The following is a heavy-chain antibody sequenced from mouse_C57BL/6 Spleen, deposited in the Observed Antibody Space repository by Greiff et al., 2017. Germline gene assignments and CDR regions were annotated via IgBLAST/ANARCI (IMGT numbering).Heavy chain of an antibody. Sequence: QVQLQQSGAELVRPGTSVKVSCKASGYAFTNYLIEWVKQRPGQGLEWIGVINPGSGGTNYNEKFKGKATLTADKSSSTAYMQLSSLTSEDSAVYFCAREHYYGSSEFAYWGQGTLVTVSA. CDR1: GYAFTNYL. D-gene: IGHD1-1*01. CDR2: INPGSGGT. CDR3: AREHYYGSSEFAY. J-gene: IGHJ3*01. V-gene: IGHV1-54*01.